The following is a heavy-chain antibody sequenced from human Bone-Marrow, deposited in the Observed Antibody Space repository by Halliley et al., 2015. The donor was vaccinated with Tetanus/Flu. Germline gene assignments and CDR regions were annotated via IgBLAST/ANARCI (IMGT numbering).Heavy chain of an antibody. CDR1: GFTFTSYA. V-gene: IGHV3-23*01. J-gene: IGHJ6*02. D-gene: IGHD2-8*01. CDR3: AKVRVSDYYYYYGLDV. Sequence: SLRLSCAASGFTFTSYAMNWVRQAPGKGLEWVSSVSGSGGSTFYADSVKGRFTISRDNSKSTLYLQMNSLTAEDTALYYCAKVRVSDYYYYYGLDVWGQGTTVTVSS. CDR2: VSGSGGST.